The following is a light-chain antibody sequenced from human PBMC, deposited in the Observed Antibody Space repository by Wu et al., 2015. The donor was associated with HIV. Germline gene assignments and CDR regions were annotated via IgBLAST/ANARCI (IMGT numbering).Light chain of an antibody. CDR3: QQYNNWPPLT. V-gene: IGKV3-15*01. CDR1: QSVATN. CDR2: GAS. J-gene: IGKJ4*01. Sequence: EIVMTQSPATLSVSPGERATLSCRASQSVATNLAWYQQKPGQTPRLLIYGASTRATGIPARFSGTGSGTEFTLTISSLQPEDFAVYYCQQYNNWPPLTFGGGTKGGDQT.